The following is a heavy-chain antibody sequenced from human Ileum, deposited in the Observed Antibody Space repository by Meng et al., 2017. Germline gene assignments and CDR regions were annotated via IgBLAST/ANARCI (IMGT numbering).Heavy chain of an antibody. CDR1: GGSVSSNIAA. J-gene: IGHJ4*02. CDR2: TYYRSKWYS. V-gene: IGHV6-1*01. Sequence: QGQLQQAGPGLVKPSQPLSLTCAVSGGSVSSNIAAWNWIRQSPLRGLEWLGRTYYRSKWYSEYAVSVKSRISITPDTSKNQFSLQMNSVTPEDTAVYYCASGSGSLDYWGPGTLVTSPQ. CDR3: ASGSGSLDY. D-gene: IGHD3-3*01.